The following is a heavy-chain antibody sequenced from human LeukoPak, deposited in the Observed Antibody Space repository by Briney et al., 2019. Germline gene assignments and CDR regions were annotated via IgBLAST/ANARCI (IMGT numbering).Heavy chain of an antibody. V-gene: IGHV3-21*01. CDR3: ARGGVYSQGFDY. Sequence: GGSLRLSCAASGFTFSSYSMNWVRQAPGKGLEWVSSISTTSDYVYYADSLKGRLTISRDNAKNSLYLQMNSLRAEDTAVYYCARGGVYSQGFDYWGQGTLVTVSS. J-gene: IGHJ4*02. D-gene: IGHD5/OR15-5a*01. CDR1: GFTFSSYS. CDR2: ISTTSDYV.